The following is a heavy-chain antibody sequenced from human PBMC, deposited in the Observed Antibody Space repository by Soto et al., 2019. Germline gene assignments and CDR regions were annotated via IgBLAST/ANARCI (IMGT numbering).Heavy chain of an antibody. D-gene: IGHD3-10*01. V-gene: IGHV4-31*03. CDR1: GGSISSGGYY. J-gene: IGHJ6*02. Sequence: QVQLQESGPGLVKPSQTLSLTCTVSGGSISSGGYYWSWIRQHPGKGLEWIGYIYYSGSTYYNPSLESRVTISVDTPKNQFSLKLSSVTAADTAVYYCARGGTQWFGELPNGMDVWGQGTTVTVSS. CDR3: ARGGTQWFGELPNGMDV. CDR2: IYYSGST.